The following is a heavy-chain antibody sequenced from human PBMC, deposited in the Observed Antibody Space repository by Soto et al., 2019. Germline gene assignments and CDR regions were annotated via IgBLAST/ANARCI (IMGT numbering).Heavy chain of an antibody. CDR1: GFTFSDHY. J-gene: IGHJ3*02. V-gene: IGHV3-72*01. D-gene: IGHD1-1*01. Sequence: XVSLRLSCVASGFTFSDHYIDWVRQAPGKGLEWVGRSRKKLGFYTREYAASVKGRFTISRDDSKNSMYLEMNSLKREDTAVYYRAQTAYFDAFDIWGQGTMVTVSS. CDR3: AQTAYFDAFDI. CDR2: SRKKLGFYTR.